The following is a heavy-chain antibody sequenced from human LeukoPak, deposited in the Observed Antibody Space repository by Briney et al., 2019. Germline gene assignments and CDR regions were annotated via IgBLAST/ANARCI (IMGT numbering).Heavy chain of an antibody. CDR2: FDPEDGET. J-gene: IGHJ4*02. V-gene: IGHV1-24*01. D-gene: IGHD3-10*01. CDR1: VYTLTELS. Sequence: ASVKVSCKVSVYTLTELSMHWVRQAPGKGLEWMGGFDPEDGETIYAQKFQGRVTMTEDTSTDTAYMELSSLRSEDTAVYYCATAPFYGSGSYQVYWGQGTLVTVSS. CDR3: ATAPFYGSGSYQVY.